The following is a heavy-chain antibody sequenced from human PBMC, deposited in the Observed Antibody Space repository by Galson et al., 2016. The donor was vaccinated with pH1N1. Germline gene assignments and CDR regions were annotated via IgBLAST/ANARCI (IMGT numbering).Heavy chain of an antibody. CDR3: ARLVRLGHKWADDY. V-gene: IGHV1-46*01. CDR2: INPSGDTT. J-gene: IGHJ4*02. D-gene: IGHD3-16*01. CDR1: GYTFSTYN. Sequence: SVEVSCKESGYTFSTYNMHWVRQAPGQGLEWVGIINPSGDTTNYAQKFQGRVTLTRDTSASTVYMELSSLRSDDTAVYYCARLVRLGHKWADDYWGQGTQVTVSS.